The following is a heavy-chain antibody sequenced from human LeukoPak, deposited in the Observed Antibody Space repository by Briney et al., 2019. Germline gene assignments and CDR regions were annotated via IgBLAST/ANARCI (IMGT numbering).Heavy chain of an antibody. CDR2: ISVSGGST. J-gene: IGHJ4*02. CDR1: GFTFSSYA. Sequence: PGGSLRLSCAPSGFTFSSYAMSWVRQAPGKGLEWVSGISVSGGSTYYADSVKGRFTISRDNSKNTLYLQMNSLRAEDTAVYYCAKDRLPVAGTPVGFDYWGQGTLVTVSS. V-gene: IGHV3-23*01. CDR3: AKDRLPVAGTPVGFDY. D-gene: IGHD6-19*01.